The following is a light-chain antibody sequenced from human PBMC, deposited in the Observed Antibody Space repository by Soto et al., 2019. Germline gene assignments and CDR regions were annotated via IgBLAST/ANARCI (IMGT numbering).Light chain of an antibody. CDR3: KSYAGSNTYV. V-gene: IGLV2-8*01. CDR1: RNDIGAYEF. Sequence: QSALTQPPSASGSPGQSVTISCTGTRNDIGAYEFVSWYQHHPGKAPKLIIYEVVQRPSGVPDRFSGSKSGNTASLTVSGLQAADEADYSCKSYAGSNTYVFGTGTKVTVL. J-gene: IGLJ1*01. CDR2: EVV.